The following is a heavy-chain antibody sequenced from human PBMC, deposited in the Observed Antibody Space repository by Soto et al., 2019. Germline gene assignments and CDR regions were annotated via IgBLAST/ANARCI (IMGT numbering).Heavy chain of an antibody. CDR1: GGSISSYY. J-gene: IGHJ6*02. CDR3: ARDPAGYSYGYDLYGMDV. D-gene: IGHD5-18*01. Sequence: PLETLSLTCTVSGGSISSYYWSWIRQPPGKGLEWIGYIYYSGSTNYNPSLKSRVTISVDTSKNQFSLKLSSVTAADTAVYYCARDPAGYSYGYDLYGMDVWGQGTTVTVSS. CDR2: IYYSGST. V-gene: IGHV4-59*01.